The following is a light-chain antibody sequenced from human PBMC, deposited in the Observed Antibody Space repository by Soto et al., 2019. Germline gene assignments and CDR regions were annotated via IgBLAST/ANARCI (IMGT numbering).Light chain of an antibody. CDR1: QSVSNY. V-gene: IGKV1-9*01. Sequence: DRVTITCRASQSVSNYLQWYQQKSGHAPKLLIYAASTLQSGVPSRFSGSGSGTEFALAISSLQPEDFATYYCQQLITYPQTFGQGTKVDIK. CDR2: AAS. J-gene: IGKJ1*01. CDR3: QQLITYPQT.